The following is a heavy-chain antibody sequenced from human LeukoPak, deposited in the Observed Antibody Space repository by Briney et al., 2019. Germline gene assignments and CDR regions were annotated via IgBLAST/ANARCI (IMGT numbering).Heavy chain of an antibody. CDR2: IYSNGNT. V-gene: IGHV3-53*01. CDR1: GFSVSNY. Sequence: GGSLTLSCEASGFSVSNYMSWVRQAPGKGLEWVSVIYSNGNTYYADSVKGRFTISRDNSKNTLYLQMNSLRAEDTAVYYCARVRNVNSVAGTVDYWGQGTLVTVSS. J-gene: IGHJ4*02. D-gene: IGHD6-19*01. CDR3: ARVRNVNSVAGTVDY.